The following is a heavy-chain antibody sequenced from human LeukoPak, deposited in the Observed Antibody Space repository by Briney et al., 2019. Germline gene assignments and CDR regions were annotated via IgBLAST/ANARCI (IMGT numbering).Heavy chain of an antibody. J-gene: IGHJ3*02. D-gene: IGHD2-15*01. CDR3: ARGYSRAAFDI. V-gene: IGHV3-20*04. CDR1: GFTFDDHG. Sequence: GGSLRLSCAASGFTFDDHGMNWVRQAPGKGLEWVSGITWNGGTTGYSDSVRGRFTISRDNAKNSLLLQMNSLRAEDTALYYCARGYSRAAFDIWGQGTVVAVSS. CDR2: ITWNGGTT.